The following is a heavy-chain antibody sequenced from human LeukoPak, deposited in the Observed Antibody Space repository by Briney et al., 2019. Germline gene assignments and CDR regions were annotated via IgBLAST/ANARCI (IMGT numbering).Heavy chain of an antibody. CDR2: IYSRGST. CDR3: ARSTRKLMVRGVYDY. D-gene: IGHD3-10*01. V-gene: IGHV4-4*07. J-gene: IGHJ4*02. CDR1: GGSISSYY. Sequence: KPSETLSLTCTVSGGSISSYYWSWIRQPAGKGLEWIGRIYSRGSTNYNPSLQSRVTMSIDTSKNQISLKLNSVTAADTAVYYCARSTRKLMVRGVYDYWGQGTLVTVSS.